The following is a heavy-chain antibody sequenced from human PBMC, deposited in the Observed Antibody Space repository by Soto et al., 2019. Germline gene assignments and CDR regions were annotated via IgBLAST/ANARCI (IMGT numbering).Heavy chain of an antibody. D-gene: IGHD3-10*01. J-gene: IGHJ6*02. CDR1: GGSVRSGNHF. CDR3: ARGGEPLGYYGLDV. V-gene: IGHV4-61*01. Sequence: SETLSLTCSVSGGSVRSGNHFWNWIRQPPGRGLEWLGYMYYTGATNYNPSLKSRVSMSVDTSKNQFSLKLTSLTAADTAVYYCARGGEPLGYYGLDVWGQGTTVT. CDR2: MYYTGAT.